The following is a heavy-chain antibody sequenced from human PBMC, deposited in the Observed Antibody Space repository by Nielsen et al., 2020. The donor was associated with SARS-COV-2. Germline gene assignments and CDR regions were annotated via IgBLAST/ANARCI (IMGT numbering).Heavy chain of an antibody. CDR1: GFTFSSYW. D-gene: IGHD4-11*01. Sequence: GESLKISCAASGFTFSSYWMSWVRQAPGKGLEWVANIKQDRSEKFYVDSVKGRFTISRDNAKNSLYLQMNSLRAEDTAVYYCARGDYSYYYYGMDVWGQGTTVTVSS. CDR2: IKQDRSEK. J-gene: IGHJ6*02. V-gene: IGHV3-7*03. CDR3: ARGDYSYYYYGMDV.